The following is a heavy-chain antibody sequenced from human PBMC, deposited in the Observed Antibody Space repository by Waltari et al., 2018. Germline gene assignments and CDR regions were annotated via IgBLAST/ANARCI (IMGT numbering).Heavy chain of an antibody. CDR1: GFIFSSYA. D-gene: IGHD3-10*01. CDR2: ISYDGNKE. V-gene: IGHV3-30-3*01. Sequence: QVHLVESGGGVWGGVVQPGRSLRLSCAASGFIFSSYAMHWGRQAPGKGLEWVAIISYDGNKEFYADSVKGRFTISRDNSKNTVDLQMDSLRPDDTGVYYCARDREWGLLSFGELSYWGQGTLVTVSS. CDR3: ARDREWGLLSFGELSY. J-gene: IGHJ4*02.